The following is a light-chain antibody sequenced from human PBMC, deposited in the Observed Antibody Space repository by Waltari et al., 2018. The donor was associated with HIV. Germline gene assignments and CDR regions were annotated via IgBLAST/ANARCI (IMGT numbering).Light chain of an antibody. CDR1: SSDVGGYNY. J-gene: IGLJ3*02. CDR3: SSYTSSSTLV. V-gene: IGLV2-14*03. CDR2: DVS. Sequence: QSALTQPASVSGSPGHSITIPCTGTSSDVGGYNYVPWYQQHPGKAPKLMIYDVSNRPSGVSNRVSGSKSGNTASLTISGLQAEDEADYYCSSYTSSSTLVFGGGTKLTVL.